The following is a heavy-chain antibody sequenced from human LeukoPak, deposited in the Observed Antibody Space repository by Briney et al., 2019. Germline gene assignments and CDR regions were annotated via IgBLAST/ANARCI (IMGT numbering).Heavy chain of an antibody. D-gene: IGHD6-13*01. J-gene: IGHJ4*02. CDR1: GFTFSSYE. CDR2: ISSSGSTI. CDR3: ARDVAAGTFDY. V-gene: IGHV3-48*03. Sequence: PGGSLRLSCAASGFTFSSYEMNWVRQAPGKGLEWVSYISSSGSTIYYADSVKGRFTISRDNAKNSLYLQMNSLRAEDTAVYYCARDVAAGTFDYWGQGTLVTVSS.